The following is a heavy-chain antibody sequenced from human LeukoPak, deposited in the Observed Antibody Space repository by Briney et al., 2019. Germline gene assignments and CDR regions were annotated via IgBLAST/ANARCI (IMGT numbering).Heavy chain of an antibody. CDR3: ASNTRHYDAFDI. J-gene: IGHJ3*02. Sequence: SVKVSCKASGGTFSSYAISWVRQAPGQGLEWMGGIIPIFGTANYAQKFQGRVTITADESTSTAYMELSSLRSEDTAVYYCASNTRHYDAFDIWGQGTMVTVSS. CDR1: GGTFSSYA. V-gene: IGHV1-69*01. CDR2: IIPIFGTA.